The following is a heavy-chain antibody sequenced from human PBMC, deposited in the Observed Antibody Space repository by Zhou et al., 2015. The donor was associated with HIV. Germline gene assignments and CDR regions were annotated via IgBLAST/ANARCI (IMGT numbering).Heavy chain of an antibody. CDR1: GYPLSSYH. D-gene: IGHD6-13*01. CDR3: ARDLLYSSSWYHYYYGMDV. J-gene: IGHJ6*02. Sequence: HVQVVQSGAEVKTPGASVEVSCKVSGYPLSSYHLHWVRQAPGQGLEWMGWINPNSGGTNYAQKFQGRVTMTRDTSISTAYMELSRLRSDDTAVYYCARDLLYSSSWYHYYYGMDVWGQGTTVTVSS. V-gene: IGHV1-2*02. CDR2: INPNSGGT.